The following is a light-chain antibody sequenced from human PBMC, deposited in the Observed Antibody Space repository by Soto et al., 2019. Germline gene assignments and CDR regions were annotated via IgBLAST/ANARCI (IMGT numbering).Light chain of an antibody. V-gene: IGKV2-28*01. CDR1: QSLLHTNGHNF. J-gene: IGKJ1*01. CDR2: MGS. Sequence: IVMTQSPLSLTVSPGGPASISCRSSQSLLHTNGHNFLDWYLQKPGQSPQLLIYMGSYRTSGVPDRFSGSGSGTEFTLTISRLQPEDVATYYCQHWSFGQGTKVDIK. CDR3: QHWS.